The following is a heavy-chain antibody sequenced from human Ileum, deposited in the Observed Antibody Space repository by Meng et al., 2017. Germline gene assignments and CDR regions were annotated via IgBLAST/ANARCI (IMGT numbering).Heavy chain of an antibody. D-gene: IGHD3-10*01. V-gene: IGHV4-30-4*01. J-gene: IGHJ4*02. CDR3: ARERRHYYGSGSFDY. CDR2: TYYNGSP. CDR1: GGSFSSDNYY. Sequence: QVQLQESGPGLVKPSQTLSLTVRVSGGSFSSDNYYWTWIRQTPGKGLEWIGLTYYNGSPFYNPSLRSRVTISVDTSKDQFSLKLTSVTAADTAVYYCARERRHYYGSGSFDYWGQGILVTVSS.